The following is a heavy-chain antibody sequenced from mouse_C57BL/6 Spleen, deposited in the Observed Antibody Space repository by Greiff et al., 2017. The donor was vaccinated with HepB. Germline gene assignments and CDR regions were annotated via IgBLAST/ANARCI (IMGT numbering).Heavy chain of an antibody. D-gene: IGHD1-1*01. CDR1: GYTFTSHW. J-gene: IGHJ4*01. Sequence: QVQLQQPGAELVMPGASVKLSCKASGYTFTSHWMHWVKQRPGQGLEWIGEIDPSDSYTNYNQKFKGKSTLTVDKSSSTAYMQLSSLTSEDSAVYYCVTITTGGAMDYWGQGTSVTVSS. CDR2: IDPSDSYT. CDR3: VTITTGGAMDY. V-gene: IGHV1-69*01.